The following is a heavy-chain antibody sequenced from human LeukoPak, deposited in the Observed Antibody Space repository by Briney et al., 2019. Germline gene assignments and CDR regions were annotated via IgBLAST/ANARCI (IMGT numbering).Heavy chain of an antibody. J-gene: IGHJ4*02. CDR3: AKVGQPLSQFDY. V-gene: IGHV3-23*01. CDR2: ISGSGGST. Sequence: GGSLRLSCAASGFTFSSYAMSWVRQAPGKGLEWVSAISGSGGSTYYADSVKGRFTISRDNSKNTRYLQMNSLRAEDTAVYYCAKVGQPLSQFDYWGQGTLVTVSS. CDR1: GFTFSSYA. D-gene: IGHD3-16*01.